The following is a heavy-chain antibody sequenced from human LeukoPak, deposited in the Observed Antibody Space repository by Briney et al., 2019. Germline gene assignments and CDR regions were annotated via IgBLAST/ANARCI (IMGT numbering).Heavy chain of an antibody. J-gene: IGHJ4*02. CDR2: MNPNSGNT. Sequence: ASVKVSCKASGYTFTSYDINWVRQATGQGLEWMGWMNPNSGNTGYAQKFQGRVTMTRNTSISTAYMELSGLRSEDTAVYYCARWVYSGSYQTLPEKLDYWGQGTLVTVSS. CDR3: ARWVYSGSYQTLPEKLDY. D-gene: IGHD1-26*01. CDR1: GYTFTSYD. V-gene: IGHV1-8*01.